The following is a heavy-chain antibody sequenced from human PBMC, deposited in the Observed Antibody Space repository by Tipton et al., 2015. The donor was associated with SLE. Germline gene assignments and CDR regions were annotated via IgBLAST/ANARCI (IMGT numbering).Heavy chain of an antibody. J-gene: IGHJ4*02. CDR3: ATLSIAAGGFDY. CDR1: GGSISSHY. CDR2: IYYSGST. D-gene: IGHD6-6*01. Sequence: TLSLTCTVSGGSISSHYWSWIRQPPGKGLEWIGYIYYSGSTNYNPSLKSRVTISVDTSKNQFSLKLSSVTAADTAVYYCATLSIAAGGFDYWGQGTLVTVSS. V-gene: IGHV4-59*11.